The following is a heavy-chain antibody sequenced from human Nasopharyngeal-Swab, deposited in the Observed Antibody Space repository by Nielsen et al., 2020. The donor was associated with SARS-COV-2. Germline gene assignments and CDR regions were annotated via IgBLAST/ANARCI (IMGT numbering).Heavy chain of an antibody. CDR1: GYTFSNYG. J-gene: IGHJ4*02. CDR3: TSLSRDDYNFDW. Sequence: ASVKVSCKTSGYTFSNYGLHWVRRAPGQRLEWMGWINAGNGNTKYSQKFQGRVTITRDTSARTVYMELSRLKSEDTATYYCTSLSRDDYNFDWWGQGTLVTVSS. CDR2: INAGNGNT. D-gene: IGHD5-24*01. V-gene: IGHV1-3*01.